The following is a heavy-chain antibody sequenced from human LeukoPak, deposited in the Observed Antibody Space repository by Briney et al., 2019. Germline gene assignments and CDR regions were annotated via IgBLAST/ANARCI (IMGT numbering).Heavy chain of an antibody. J-gene: IGHJ3*02. D-gene: IGHD6-19*01. Sequence: SETLSLTCSVSGGSISGSSSYWGWIRQPPGKGLEWIGSIYHSGSTYDNPALKSRVTISVDTSKNQFSLKLSSVTAADTAVYYCARAVAGDDAFDIWGQGTMVTVSS. CDR2: IYHSGST. V-gene: IGHV4-39*07. CDR1: GGSISGSSSY. CDR3: ARAVAGDDAFDI.